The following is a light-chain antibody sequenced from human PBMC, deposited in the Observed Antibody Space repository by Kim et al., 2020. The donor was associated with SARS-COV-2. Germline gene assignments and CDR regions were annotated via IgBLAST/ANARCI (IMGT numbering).Light chain of an antibody. CDR2: GAS. Sequence: DIQMTQSPSSLSASLGDRVTITCRASQDISTNVAWFQQKAGKAPKCLIYGASTLQGGVPSRFSGGGSGRDFTLTISSLHPDDFAIYYCQQYNNHPITFGQGTRLEIK. CDR1: QDISTN. J-gene: IGKJ5*01. V-gene: IGKV1-16*01. CDR3: QQYNNHPIT.